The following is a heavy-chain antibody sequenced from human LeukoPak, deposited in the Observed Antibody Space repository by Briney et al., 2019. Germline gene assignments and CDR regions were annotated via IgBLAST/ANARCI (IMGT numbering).Heavy chain of an antibody. J-gene: IGHJ4*02. CDR3: ARGKKGGSSWYWSYYFDY. Sequence: SETLSLTCTVSGGSIISYYWRWIRQPAGKGLEWIGRIYASGSTNSNPSLKSRVTISVDTSKNPFSLKLSSVPAADTAVYYCARGKKGGSSWYWSYYFDYWGQGTLVTVSS. V-gene: IGHV4-4*07. CDR2: IYASGST. D-gene: IGHD6-13*01. CDR1: GGSIISYY.